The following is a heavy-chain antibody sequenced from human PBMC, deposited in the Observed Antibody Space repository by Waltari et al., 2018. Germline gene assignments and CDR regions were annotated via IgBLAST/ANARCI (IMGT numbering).Heavy chain of an antibody. CDR3: ARDETPNYYGSGSTNKVVAFDI. J-gene: IGHJ3*02. D-gene: IGHD3-10*01. Sequence: QVQLQESGPGLVKPSETLSLTCAVSGYSISSGYYWGWIRQPPGKGLEWIGSIYHSGSTYYNPSLKSRVTISVDTSTSTVYMELSSLRSEDTAVYYCARDETPNYYGSGSTNKVVAFDIWGQGTMVTVSS. V-gene: IGHV4-38-2*02. CDR2: IYHSGST. CDR1: GYSISSGYY.